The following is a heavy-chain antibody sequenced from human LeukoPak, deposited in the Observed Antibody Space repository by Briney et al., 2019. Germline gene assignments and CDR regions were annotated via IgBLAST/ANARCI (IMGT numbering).Heavy chain of an antibody. J-gene: IGHJ4*02. Sequence: GSRRLSCAASGFTFISYAMTWVRQAPGKGLEWFSAISGSGVNTYYADPVRGRLTISRDNSKNTLYLQMNTLRAEDTAVYYCAKDRSSIAVAAFDYWGQGTLVTASS. CDR1: GFTFISYA. D-gene: IGHD6-13*01. CDR2: ISGSGVNT. V-gene: IGHV3-23*01. CDR3: AKDRSSIAVAAFDY.